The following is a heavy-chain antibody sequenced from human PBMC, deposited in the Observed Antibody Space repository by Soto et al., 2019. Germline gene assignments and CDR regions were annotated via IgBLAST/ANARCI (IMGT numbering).Heavy chain of an antibody. CDR1: GGSISSGSYF. Sequence: QVQLQESGPGLVKPSQTLSLTCTVSGGSISSGSYFWSWIRQHPGKGLEWIGYISHSGSTYYNPSLKSRVPISVDTSNNQFSLKPSSVTAADTAVYYCTRSLSHWFDPGGQGTLVTVSS. CDR2: ISHSGST. J-gene: IGHJ5*02. CDR3: TRSLSHWFDP. V-gene: IGHV4-31*03.